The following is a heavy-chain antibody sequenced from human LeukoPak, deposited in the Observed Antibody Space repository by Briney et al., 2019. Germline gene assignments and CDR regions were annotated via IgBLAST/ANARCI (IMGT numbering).Heavy chain of an antibody. D-gene: IGHD6-19*01. Sequence: SQTLSLTCTVSGGSISSGGYYWSWIRQPPGKGLEWIGYIYHSGSTYYNPSLKGRVTISVDRSKNQFSLKLSSVTAADTAVYYCAREKAVAGTGLFDYWGQGTLVTVSS. V-gene: IGHV4-30-2*01. CDR1: GGSISSGGYY. CDR2: IYHSGST. CDR3: AREKAVAGTGLFDY. J-gene: IGHJ4*02.